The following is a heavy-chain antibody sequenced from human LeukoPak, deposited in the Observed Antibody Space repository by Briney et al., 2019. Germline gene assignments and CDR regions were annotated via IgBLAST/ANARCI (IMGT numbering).Heavy chain of an antibody. Sequence: GGSLRLSCAASGFTFSSYAMSWVRQAPGKGLEWVSSVSGGGGTTHHADSVKGRFTISRDNYKSTLYLQMNSLGAGDTAIYYCARDGWNVFFDYWGQGALVSVSS. CDR1: GFTFSSYA. J-gene: IGHJ4*02. CDR3: ARDGWNVFFDY. CDR2: VSGGGGTT. D-gene: IGHD1-1*01. V-gene: IGHV3-23*01.